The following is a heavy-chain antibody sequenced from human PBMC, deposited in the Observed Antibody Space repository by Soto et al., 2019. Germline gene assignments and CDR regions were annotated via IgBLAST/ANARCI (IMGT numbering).Heavy chain of an antibody. CDR3: ARQRTTVVTQAYFDH. CDR2: IYLSGRT. D-gene: IGHD2-21*02. V-gene: IGHV4-39*01. CDR1: GASISSSSTY. Sequence: SETLSLTCLVSGASISSSSTYWGWIRQPPGKGLEWIGRIYLSGRTYYNPSFKSRVTISIDTSKNQFSLKLSAVTATDTAVYDGARQRTTVVTQAYFDHWGQGALVTVSS. J-gene: IGHJ4*02.